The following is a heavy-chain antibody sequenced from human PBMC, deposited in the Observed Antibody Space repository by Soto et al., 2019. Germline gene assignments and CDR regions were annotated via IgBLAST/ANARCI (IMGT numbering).Heavy chain of an antibody. J-gene: IGHJ6*03. CDR2: IYWDDER. CDR3: AHVPGSGQLLYSYYYYMDV. V-gene: IGHV2-5*02. D-gene: IGHD3-10*01. CDR1: GFSLTTRGVG. Sequence: QITLKESGPTLVKPTQTLTLTCTFSGFSLTTRGVGVGWFRQPPGKALEWLVLIYWDDERRYSPSPKSKLTITKDTSKNQVVLTLTNMDPGDTAIYFCAHVPGSGQLLYSYYYYMDVWGKGATVAVS.